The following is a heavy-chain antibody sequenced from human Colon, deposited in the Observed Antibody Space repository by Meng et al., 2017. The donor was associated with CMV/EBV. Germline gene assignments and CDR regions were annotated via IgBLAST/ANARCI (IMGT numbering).Heavy chain of an antibody. CDR1: GDSISSPNW. D-gene: IGHD2-2*01. J-gene: IGHJ5*01. CDR2: SYHSRGT. CDR3: ARVRVGCSSYSGNFDP. Sequence: SETLSLTCAVSGDSISSPNWWTWVRQTPGKGLEWIGESYHSRGTNHNPSRKSRVTISIDKSKNQFSLNLRSVIAADTGVYYCARVRVGCSSYSGNFDPWGQGTLVTVSS. V-gene: IGHV4-4*02.